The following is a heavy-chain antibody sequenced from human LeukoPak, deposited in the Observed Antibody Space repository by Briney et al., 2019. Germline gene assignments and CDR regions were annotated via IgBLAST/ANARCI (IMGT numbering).Heavy chain of an antibody. CDR1: GFTFSSYA. CDR2: ISYDGSNK. D-gene: IGHD6-6*01. V-gene: IGHV3-30-3*01. CDR3: ARDPSSSSFRLVGYYYGMDV. Sequence: PGRSLRLSCAASGFTFSSYAMHWVRKAPGKGLEWVAVISYDGSNKYYADSVKGRFTISRDNSKNTLYLQMNSLRAEDTAVYYCARDPSSSSFRLVGYYYGMDVWGQGTTVTVSS. J-gene: IGHJ6*02.